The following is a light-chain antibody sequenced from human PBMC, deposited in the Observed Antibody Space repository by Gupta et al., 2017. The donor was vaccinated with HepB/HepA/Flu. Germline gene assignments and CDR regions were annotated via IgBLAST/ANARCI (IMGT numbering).Light chain of an antibody. CDR3: QQYNSYPLT. J-gene: IGKJ4*01. CDR1: QSISSW. Sequence: DIQMTQSPSTLSASVGDRVSITCRASQSISSWLNWYQQRPGKAPKLLIYKASSLESGVPSRFSGSGSGTEFTLTISNLQPDDFATYYCQQYNSYPLTFGGGTKVEIK. CDR2: KAS. V-gene: IGKV1-5*03.